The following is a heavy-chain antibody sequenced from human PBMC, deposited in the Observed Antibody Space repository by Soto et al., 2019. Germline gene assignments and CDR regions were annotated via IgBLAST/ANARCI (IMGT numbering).Heavy chain of an antibody. CDR2: ISSSSSYI. CDR1: GFTFSSYS. J-gene: IGHJ4*02. CDR3: ARDPYSSSWPDY. D-gene: IGHD6-13*01. V-gene: IGHV3-21*01. Sequence: LRLSCAASGFTFSSYSMNWVRQAPGKGLEWVSSISSSSSYIYYADSVKGRFTISRDNAKNSLYLQMNSLRAEDTAVYYCARDPYSSSWPDYWGQGTLVTVSS.